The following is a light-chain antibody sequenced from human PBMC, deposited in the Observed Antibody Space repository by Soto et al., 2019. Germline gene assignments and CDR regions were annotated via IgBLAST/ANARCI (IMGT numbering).Light chain of an antibody. CDR1: QTIGSL. V-gene: IGKV1-5*03. CDR2: KAS. Sequence: DILMTQSPSTLSASVGDRVTITCRASQTIGSLLAWYQQKAGRAPKLLIYKASTLESGVPSRFSGSRSGTEFTLTISSLQPDDFATYYCQHYNSYPPMYIFGQGTKLEI. J-gene: IGKJ2*01. CDR3: QHYNSYPPMYI.